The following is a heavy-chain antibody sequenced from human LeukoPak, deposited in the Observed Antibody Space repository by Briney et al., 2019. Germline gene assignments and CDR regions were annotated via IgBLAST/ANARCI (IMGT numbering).Heavy chain of an antibody. D-gene: IGHD3-10*01. J-gene: IGHJ4*02. Sequence: SETLSLTCTVSGGSLSSSSHYWGWIRQPPGKGLEWIGSIYYSGNTYYNPSLKSRVTMSVDTSKNQFSLKLSSVTAADTAIYYCARKENVYYYFDYWGQGTLVTVSS. CDR2: IYYSGNT. CDR1: GGSLSSSSHY. V-gene: IGHV4-39*01. CDR3: ARKENVYYYFDY.